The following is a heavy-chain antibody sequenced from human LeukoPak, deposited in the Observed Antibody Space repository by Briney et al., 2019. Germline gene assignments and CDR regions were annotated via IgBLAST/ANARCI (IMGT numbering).Heavy chain of an antibody. V-gene: IGHV1-8*03. CDR3: AGGNYDFWSGYPLQDYYYYMDV. J-gene: IGHJ6*03. D-gene: IGHD3-3*01. CDR1: GYTFTGYY. CDR2: MNPNSGNT. Sequence: ASVKVPCKASGYTFTGYYMHWVRQATGQGLEWMGWMNPNSGNTGYAQKFQGRVTITRNTSISTAYMELSSLRSEDTAVYYCAGGNYDFWSGYPLQDYYYYMDVWGKGTTVTVSS.